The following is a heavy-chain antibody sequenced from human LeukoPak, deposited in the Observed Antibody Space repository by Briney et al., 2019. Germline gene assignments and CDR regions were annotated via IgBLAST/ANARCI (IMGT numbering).Heavy chain of an antibody. CDR2: IIPIFGTA. CDR3: ARGGGTMVRGASGYYYYMDV. J-gene: IGHJ6*03. D-gene: IGHD3-10*01. Sequence: ASVKVSCKASGGTFSSYAISWVRQAPGQGLEWMGGIIPIFGTANYAQKFQGRVTITADKSTSTAYMELSSLRSEDTAVYYCARGGGTMVRGASGYYYYMDVWGKGTTVTVSS. CDR1: GGTFSSYA. V-gene: IGHV1-69*06.